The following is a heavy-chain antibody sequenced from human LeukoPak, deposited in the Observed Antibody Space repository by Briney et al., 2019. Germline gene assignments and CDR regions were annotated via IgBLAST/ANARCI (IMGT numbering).Heavy chain of an antibody. D-gene: IGHD6-13*01. J-gene: IGHJ4*02. Sequence: GRSLRLSCAASGFTFDDYAMHWVRHAPGKGLEWVSGISWNSGSIGYADSVKGRFTISRDNAKNSLYLQMNSLRAEDTALYYCAKVAAAGTKPWYYFDYRGQGTLVTVSS. V-gene: IGHV3-9*01. CDR3: AKVAAAGTKPWYYFDY. CDR2: ISWNSGSI. CDR1: GFTFDDYA.